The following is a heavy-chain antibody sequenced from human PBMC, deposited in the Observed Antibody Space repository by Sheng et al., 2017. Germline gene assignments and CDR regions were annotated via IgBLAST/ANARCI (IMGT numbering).Heavy chain of an antibody. CDR2: INHSGST. CDR3: ARGSAEAGTKNDKYYYYYYGMDV. CDR1: GGSFSGYY. V-gene: IGHV4-34*01. J-gene: IGHJ6*02. Sequence: QVQLQQWGAGLLKPSETLSLTCAVYGGSFSGYYWSWIRQPPGKGLEWIGEINHSGSTNYNPSLKSRVTISVDTSKNQFSLKLSSVTAADTAVYYCARGSAEAGTKNDKYYYYYYGMDVWGQGTTVTVSS. D-gene: IGHD6-19*01.